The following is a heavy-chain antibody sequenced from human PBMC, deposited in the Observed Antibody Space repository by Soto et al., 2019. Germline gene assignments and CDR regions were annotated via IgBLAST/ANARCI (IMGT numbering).Heavy chain of an antibody. J-gene: IGHJ5*02. V-gene: IGHV4-31*03. D-gene: IGHD2-2*01. CDR2: IYYSGST. CDR3: ARGGFNVVVPAARGGPYNWFDP. CDR1: GGSISSGGYY. Sequence: QVQLQESGPGLVKPSQTLSLTCTVSGGSISSGGYYWSWIRQHPGKGLEWIGYIYYSGSTYYNPSLKSRVTISVDTSKNQFSLKLSSVTAADTAVYYCARGGFNVVVPAARGGPYNWFDPWGQGTLVTVSS.